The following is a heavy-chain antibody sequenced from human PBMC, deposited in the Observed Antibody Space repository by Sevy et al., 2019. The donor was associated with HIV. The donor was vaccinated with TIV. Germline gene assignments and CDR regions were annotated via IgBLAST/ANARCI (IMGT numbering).Heavy chain of an antibody. CDR1: GYTLTELS. V-gene: IGHV1-24*01. J-gene: IGHJ4*02. Sequence: VSVKVSCKVSGYTLTELSMHWVRQAPGKGLEWMGGFDPEDGGTIYAQKFQGRVTMTEDTSTDTAYMELSSLRSEDTAVYYCATSYGSGSLPFDYWGQGTLVTVSS. CDR3: ATSYGSGSLPFDY. CDR2: FDPEDGGT. D-gene: IGHD3-10*01.